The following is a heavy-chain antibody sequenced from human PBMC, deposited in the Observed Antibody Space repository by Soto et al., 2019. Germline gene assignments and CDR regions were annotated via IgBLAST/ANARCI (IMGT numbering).Heavy chain of an antibody. CDR1: GFSLSTSGVG. CDR2: IYWDDDK. J-gene: IGHJ4*02. V-gene: IGHV2-5*02. Sequence: QITLKESGPTLVKPTQTLTLTCSVSGFSLSTSGVGVTWIRQPPGKALEWLALIYWDDDKRYNPSLKSRLTIAKDTSKNQVVLTMTHMDPVDTATYYCAHRVAYSCGYVFDYWGQGTLVTVSS. CDR3: AHRVAYSCGYVFDY. D-gene: IGHD5-18*01.